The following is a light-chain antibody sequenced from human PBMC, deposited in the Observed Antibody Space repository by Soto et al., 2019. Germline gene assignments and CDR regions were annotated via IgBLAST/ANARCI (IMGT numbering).Light chain of an antibody. CDR3: SSFAGSNLYV. CDR1: SSDVGGYNY. Sequence: QSALTQPPSASGSPGQSVTLSCTGTSSDVGGYNYVSWYQQHPGKAPKLMIYEVSQRPSGVTDRFSGTKSGHTASMTVSGLRAEDDGEYYCSSFAGSNLYVFGTGTKVTVL. CDR2: EVS. J-gene: IGLJ1*01. V-gene: IGLV2-8*01.